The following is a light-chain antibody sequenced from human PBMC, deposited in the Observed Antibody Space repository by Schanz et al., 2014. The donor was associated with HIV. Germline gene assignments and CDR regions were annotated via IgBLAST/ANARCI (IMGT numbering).Light chain of an antibody. CDR3: QQYGSSPPWT. Sequence: EVVLTQSPATLSLLPGERATLSCRASQSISFNVAWYQQKPGQAPRLVMYDAATRATGIPARFSGSRSGTEFTLTISRLEPEDFAMYYCQQYGSSPPWTFGQGTKVEIK. J-gene: IGKJ1*01. CDR1: QSISFN. V-gene: IGKV3-20*01. CDR2: DAA.